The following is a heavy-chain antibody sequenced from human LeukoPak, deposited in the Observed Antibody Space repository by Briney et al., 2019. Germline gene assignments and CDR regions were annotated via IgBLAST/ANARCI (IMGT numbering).Heavy chain of an antibody. J-gene: IGHJ5*02. V-gene: IGHV1-8*01. D-gene: IGHD6-19*01. Sequence: ASVKVSCKASGYTFTSYAVNWVRQAPGQGLEWMGWMNPDSGDITYAQKFQGRLTLTRNTSADTAYMELSGLTSGDTAFYYCARARAVAGNRAYDWFDPWGHGTLVTVSS. CDR3: ARARAVAGNRAYDWFDP. CDR2: MNPDSGDI. CDR1: GYTFTSYA.